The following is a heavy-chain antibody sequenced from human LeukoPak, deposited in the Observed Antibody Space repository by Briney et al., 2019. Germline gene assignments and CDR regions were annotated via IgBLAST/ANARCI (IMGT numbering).Heavy chain of an antibody. CDR2: IWYDGSNN. V-gene: IGHV3-33*01. CDR1: GFSFRSHG. Sequence: GGSLRLSCAASGFSFRSHGMHWVRQAPGKGLERVAVIWYDGSNNYYADSLKGRFTISRDNSKNTLSLQMNSMRAEDTAVYYCARDIYSKYVDVWGRGTLVTVSS. J-gene: IGHJ2*01. D-gene: IGHD2-15*01. CDR3: ARDIYSKYVDV.